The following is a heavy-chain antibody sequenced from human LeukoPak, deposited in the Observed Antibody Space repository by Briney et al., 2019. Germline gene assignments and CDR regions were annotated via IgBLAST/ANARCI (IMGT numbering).Heavy chain of an antibody. V-gene: IGHV1-18*01. Sequence: GASVKVSCRASGYTFTSYGISWVRQAPGQGLEWMGWISAYNGNTNYAQKLQGRVTMTTDTSTSTAYMELRSLRSDDTAVYYCAREYGHYYDSSGYYSGRHWFDPWGQGTLVTVSS. D-gene: IGHD3-22*01. CDR1: GYTFTSYG. J-gene: IGHJ5*02. CDR3: AREYGHYYDSSGYYSGRHWFDP. CDR2: ISAYNGNT.